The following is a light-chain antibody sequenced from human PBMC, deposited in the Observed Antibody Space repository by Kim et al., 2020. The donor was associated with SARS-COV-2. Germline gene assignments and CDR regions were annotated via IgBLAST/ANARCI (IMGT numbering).Light chain of an antibody. CDR1: KLGDKY. CDR2: QDS. V-gene: IGLV3-1*01. CDR3: QAWDSSRV. Sequence: VSVSPGQTARLNCSGDKLGDKYACWYQQKPGQSHLLGIYQDSKRPSGIPERFSGSNSGNTATLTISGTQAMDEADYYCQAWDSSRVFGGGTQLTVL. J-gene: IGLJ3*02.